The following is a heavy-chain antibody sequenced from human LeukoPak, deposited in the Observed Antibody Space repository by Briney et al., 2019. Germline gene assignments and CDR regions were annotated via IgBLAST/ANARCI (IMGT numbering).Heavy chain of an antibody. V-gene: IGHV3-7*01. Sequence: GGSLRLSCAASGLTFGNYWMSWVRQAPGRGPEWVANIKQDGSEEYYVDAVKGRFTISRDNANNSLSLQMNSLRAEDTAVYYCARWAGVTDFWGQGTLVTVSS. CDR3: ARWAGVTDF. CDR2: IKQDGSEE. CDR1: GLTFGNYW. J-gene: IGHJ4*02. D-gene: IGHD5-18*01.